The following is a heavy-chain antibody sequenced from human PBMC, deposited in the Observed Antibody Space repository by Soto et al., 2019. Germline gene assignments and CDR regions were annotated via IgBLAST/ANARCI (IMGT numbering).Heavy chain of an antibody. CDR2: ISYSGST. CDR3: ARVQRTSWGSYYGVDV. CDR1: LSTRSRYY. V-gene: IGHV4-59*01. Sequence: PSQTLPRAGIMCLSTRSRYYCNWLRQAPGKGLEWIGFISYSGSTNYNPALTSRVTISVDTSKDEISLRLNSVTAADTAVYYCARVQRTSWGSYYGVDVWGEGTAVTVYS. D-gene: IGHD2-2*01. J-gene: IGHJ6*01.